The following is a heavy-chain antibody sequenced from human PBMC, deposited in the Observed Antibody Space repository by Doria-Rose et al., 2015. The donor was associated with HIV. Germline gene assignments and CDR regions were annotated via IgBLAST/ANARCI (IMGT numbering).Heavy chain of an antibody. J-gene: IGHJ4*02. CDR3: ARMGSYRELDY. CDR1: GASVSSRGYY. Sequence: PSETLSLTCSVSGASVSSRGYYWNWIRQVPGKGLESLGYTYYTGTSDYSPSLKSRLNMAVDTSKNQFSLKLSFVTVADTAVYYCARMGSYRELDYWGQGAPVIVSA. CDR2: TYYTGTS. D-gene: IGHD3-3*01. V-gene: IGHV4-31*03.